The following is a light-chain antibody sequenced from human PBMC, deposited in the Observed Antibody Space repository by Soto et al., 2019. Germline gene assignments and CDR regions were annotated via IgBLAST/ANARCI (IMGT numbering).Light chain of an antibody. CDR3: QKYGSSPLT. CDR1: QSVRSSH. CDR2: DAS. V-gene: IGKV3-20*01. Sequence: DIVLTQSPGTLSLSPGERATLSCRASQSVRSSHLAWYQQKPGQTPRLLIYDASSRATGIPDRFSGSGSGTDFTLTISRLEPEDFAVYYCQKYGSSPLTFGGGTKVAIK. J-gene: IGKJ4*01.